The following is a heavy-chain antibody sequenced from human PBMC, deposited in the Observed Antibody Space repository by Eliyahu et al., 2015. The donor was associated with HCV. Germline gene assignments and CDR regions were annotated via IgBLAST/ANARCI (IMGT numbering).Heavy chain of an antibody. J-gene: IGHJ4*02. D-gene: IGHD3-16*01. CDR2: ISGSGGST. CDR3: AKDLGGAHGYFDY. V-gene: IGHV3-23*01. CDR1: GFXFGSYA. Sequence: EVQLLESGGGLVQPGGSLRLSCAASGFXFGSYAMSWVRQAPGKGLEWVSAISGSGGSTYYADSVKGRFTISRDNSKNTLYLQMNSLRAEDTAVYYCAKDLGGAHGYFDYWGQGTLVTVSS.